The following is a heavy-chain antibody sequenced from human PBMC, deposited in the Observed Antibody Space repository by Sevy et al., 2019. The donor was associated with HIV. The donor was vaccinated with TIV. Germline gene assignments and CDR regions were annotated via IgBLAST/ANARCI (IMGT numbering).Heavy chain of an antibody. J-gene: IGHJ4*02. CDR2: IRYDGSDK. D-gene: IGHD6-13*01. CDR1: GFTFTNYG. Sequence: GGSLRLSCAASGFTFTNYGMHWVRQVPGKGLEWVTFIRYDGSDKYYAASVKGRFTISRDDSKNTLYLQMVSLRPEDTAIYYCAKDLAGPGRRYFDSWGQGTLVTVSS. V-gene: IGHV3-30*02. CDR3: AKDLAGPGRRYFDS.